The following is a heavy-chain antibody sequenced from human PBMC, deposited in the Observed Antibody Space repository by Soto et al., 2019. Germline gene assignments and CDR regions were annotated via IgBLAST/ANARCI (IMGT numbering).Heavy chain of an antibody. CDR1: GYTFTGYY. V-gene: IGHV1-2*02. Sequence: QVQLVQSGAEVKKPGASVKVSCKASGYTFTGYYMHWVRQAPGQGREWMGWINPNSGGTNYAKKFQGRVTRTRDTSISTAYMELSRLRADDTAVYYCAREGRYCSGGICHSSAFDIWGQGTMVTVSS. CDR3: AREGRYCSGGICHSSAFDI. D-gene: IGHD2-15*01. CDR2: INPNSGGT. J-gene: IGHJ3*02.